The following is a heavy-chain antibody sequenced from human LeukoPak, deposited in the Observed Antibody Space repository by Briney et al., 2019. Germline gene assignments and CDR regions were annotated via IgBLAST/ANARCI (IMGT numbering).Heavy chain of an antibody. J-gene: IGHJ6*03. CDR2: IIPIFGTA. Sequence: SVKVSCKASGGTFSSYAISWVRQAPGQGLEWMGGIIPIFGTANYAQKFQGRVTITADESTSTAYMELSSLRSEDTAVYYCARTTMVRGVISRYYYYMDVWGKGTTVTISS. D-gene: IGHD3-10*01. CDR3: ARTTMVRGVISRYYYYMDV. V-gene: IGHV1-69*13. CDR1: GGTFSSYA.